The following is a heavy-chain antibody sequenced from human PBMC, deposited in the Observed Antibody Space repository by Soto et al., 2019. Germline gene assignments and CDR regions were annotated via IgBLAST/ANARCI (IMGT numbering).Heavy chain of an antibody. Sequence: QITLKESGPTLVKPTQTLTLTCTFSGFSLGTSGVGVGWIRQPPGKALEWLALIYWDDVKRYSPSLNSRLTITKDTSKNQVVLTMTNMDPVDTATYYCAHSRPPRLLDYWGQGTLVTVSS. CDR3: AHSRPPRLLDY. V-gene: IGHV2-5*02. CDR2: IYWDDVK. J-gene: IGHJ4*02. CDR1: GFSLGTSGVG. D-gene: IGHD6-6*01.